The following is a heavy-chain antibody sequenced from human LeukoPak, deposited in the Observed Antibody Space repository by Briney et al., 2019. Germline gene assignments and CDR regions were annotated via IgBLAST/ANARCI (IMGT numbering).Heavy chain of an antibody. CDR3: ARDPDQGYFDY. D-gene: IGHD1-14*01. J-gene: IGHJ4*02. CDR1: GGTFSSYA. CDR2: IIPILGIA. Sequence: ASVKVSCKASGGTFSSYAISWVRQAPGQGLEWMGRIIPILGIANYAQKFQGRVTITADKSTSTAYMELSSLRSEDTAVYYCARDPDQGYFDYWGQGTLVTVSS. V-gene: IGHV1-69*04.